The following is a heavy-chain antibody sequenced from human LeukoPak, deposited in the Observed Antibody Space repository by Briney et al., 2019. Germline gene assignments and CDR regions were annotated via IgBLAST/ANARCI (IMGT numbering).Heavy chain of an antibody. Sequence: ASMKVSCKASGYTFTSYGISWVRQAPGQGLEWMGWISAYNGNTSYAQKLQGRVTMTTDTSTSTAYMELRSLRSDDTAVYYCATSIAAAADDAFDIWGQGTMVTVSS. J-gene: IGHJ3*02. CDR1: GYTFTSYG. CDR3: ATSIAAAADDAFDI. D-gene: IGHD6-13*01. V-gene: IGHV1-18*01. CDR2: ISAYNGNT.